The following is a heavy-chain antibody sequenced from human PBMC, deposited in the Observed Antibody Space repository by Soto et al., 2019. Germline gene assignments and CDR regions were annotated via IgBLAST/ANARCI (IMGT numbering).Heavy chain of an antibody. CDR2: IYYSGST. CDR1: GGSISGSRYY. V-gene: IGHV4-39*01. D-gene: IGHD3-16*01. J-gene: IGHJ4*02. CDR3: SRVYGGVDY. Sequence: QLQLQESGPGLVKPSETLSLTCTVSGGSISGSRYYWGWVRQPPGKGLEWMGSIYYSGSTYYNPSLKSRVTISVATSKNKFSLRLSSVTAADTAVYYCSRVYGGVDYWGQGTLVTVSS.